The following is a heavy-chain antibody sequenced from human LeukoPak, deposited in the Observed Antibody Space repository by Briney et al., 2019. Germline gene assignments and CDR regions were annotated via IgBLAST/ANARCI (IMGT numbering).Heavy chain of an antibody. CDR2: IYPGDSDT. CDR1: GYSFTSYW. CDR3: ARSMGSSLDAFDI. D-gene: IGHD2-2*01. J-gene: IGHJ3*02. Sequence: GESLKISCKGSGYSFTSYWIGWVRQLPGKGLEWMGIIYPGDSDTRYSPSFQGQVTISADKSISTAYLQWSSLKASDTAMYYCARSMGSSLDAFDIWGQGTMVTVSS. V-gene: IGHV5-51*01.